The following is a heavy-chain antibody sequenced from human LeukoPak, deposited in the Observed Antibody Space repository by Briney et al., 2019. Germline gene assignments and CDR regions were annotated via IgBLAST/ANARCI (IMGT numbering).Heavy chain of an antibody. CDR1: GFTVGSNY. CDR2: IYSGATT. V-gene: IGHV3-66*01. CDR3: AKGGGSYQPYFDY. J-gene: IGHJ4*02. Sequence: GGSLRLSCAASGFTVGSNYMSWVRQAPGKGLEWVSVIYSGATTYYADSVKGRFTISRDNSNNTLFLQMNSLRDEDTAIYYCAKGGGSYQPYFDYWGQGTLVTVSS. D-gene: IGHD1-26*01.